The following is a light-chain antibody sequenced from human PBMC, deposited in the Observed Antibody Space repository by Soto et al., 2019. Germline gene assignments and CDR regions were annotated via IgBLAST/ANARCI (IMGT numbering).Light chain of an antibody. CDR1: INDVGGYNY. Sequence: QSALTQPPSASGSPGQSVTISCTGTINDVGGYNYVSWYQQLPGKAPKLMIYEVTKRPSGVPDRFSGSKSGNTASLTVSGLQAEDEAEYYCSSCAGSNSLGVFGGGTKLTVL. J-gene: IGLJ3*02. CDR2: EVT. V-gene: IGLV2-8*01. CDR3: SSCAGSNSLGV.